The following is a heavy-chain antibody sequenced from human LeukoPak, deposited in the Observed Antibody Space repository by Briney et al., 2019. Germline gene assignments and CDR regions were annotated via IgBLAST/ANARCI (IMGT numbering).Heavy chain of an antibody. CDR2: INPNNGGP. Sequence: ASVKVSCKASGYTFTDYYVHWVRQAPGQGLEWMGWINPNNGGPTYAQNFQGRVTMTRDTSISTVYMELRRLRSDDSAIYYCTRDHCSFANCYEDYYHGMDVWGQGTTVTVSS. V-gene: IGHV1-2*02. CDR3: TRDHCSFANCYEDYYHGMDV. CDR1: GYTFTDYY. D-gene: IGHD2-2*01. J-gene: IGHJ6*02.